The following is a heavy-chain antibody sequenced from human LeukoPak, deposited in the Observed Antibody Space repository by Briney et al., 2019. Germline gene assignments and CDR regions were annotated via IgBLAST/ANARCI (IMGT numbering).Heavy chain of an antibody. CDR3: ATDFYDST. CDR2: IRSNSDGGTI. D-gene: IGHD3-22*01. J-gene: IGHJ5*02. V-gene: IGHV3-15*07. Sequence: GGSLRLSCATSGFTFSNAWMNWVRQAPGKGLEWVGRIRSNSDGGTIDYAAPVKGRFTPSRDDSKTTLYLQMNSLQTEDTAVYYCATDFYDSTWGQGTLVTVSS. CDR1: GFTFSNAW.